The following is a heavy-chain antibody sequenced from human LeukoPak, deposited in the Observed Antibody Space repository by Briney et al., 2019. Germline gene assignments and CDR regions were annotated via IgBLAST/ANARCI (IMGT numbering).Heavy chain of an antibody. CDR1: GFTFSSYW. CDR2: IKQDGSEK. D-gene: IGHD3-10*01. V-gene: IGHV3-7*01. Sequence: GGSLRLSCAASGFTFSSYWMSWVRQAPGKGLEWVANIKQDGSEKYYVDSVKGRFTISRDNSKNTLYLQMNSLRAEDTAVYYCAREGSLGRNLPFDYWGQGTLVTVSS. J-gene: IGHJ4*02. CDR3: AREGSLGRNLPFDY.